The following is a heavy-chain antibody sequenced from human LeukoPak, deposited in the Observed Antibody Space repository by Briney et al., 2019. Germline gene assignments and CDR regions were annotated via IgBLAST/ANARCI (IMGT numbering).Heavy chain of an antibody. CDR1: GFTFSSYA. V-gene: IGHV3-23*01. J-gene: IGHJ4*02. CDR2: ITGSGDST. D-gene: IGHD2-21*02. Sequence: PGGSLRLSCAASGFTFSSYAMSWVRQAPGKGLEWVSAITGSGDSTFNADSVKGRFTISRDNSKNTLHLQMNNLRAEDTAIYYCAKSRIVVVTAIDYWGRGILVTVSS. CDR3: AKSRIVVVTAIDY.